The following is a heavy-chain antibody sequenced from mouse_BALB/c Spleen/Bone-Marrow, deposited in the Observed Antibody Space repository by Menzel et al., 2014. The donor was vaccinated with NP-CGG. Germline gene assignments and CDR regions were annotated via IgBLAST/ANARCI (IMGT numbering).Heavy chain of an antibody. D-gene: IGHD2-4*01. CDR1: GFSLTSYG. Sequence: QVQLKESGPGLVQPSQSLSITCTVSGFSLTSYGVHWVRQPPGKGLEWLGVIWSGGSTDYNAAFISRLSISKDNSKSQVFFKMNSLQADDTAIYYCARRCDYDGAWFAYWGQGTLVTVSA. V-gene: IGHV2-4*02. J-gene: IGHJ3*01. CDR2: IWSGGST. CDR3: ARRCDYDGAWFAY.